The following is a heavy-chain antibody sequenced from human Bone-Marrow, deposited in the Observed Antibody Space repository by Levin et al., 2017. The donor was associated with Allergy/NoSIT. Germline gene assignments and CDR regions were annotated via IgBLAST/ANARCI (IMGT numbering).Heavy chain of an antibody. CDR1: GGSFSGYY. V-gene: IGHV4-34*01. Sequence: SETLSLTCAVYGGSFSGYYWSWIRQPPGKGLEWIGEINHSGSTNYNPSLKSRVTISVDTSKNQFSLKLSSVTAADTAVYYCARYIAVAGGENWFDPWGQGTLVTVSS. CDR3: ARYIAVAGGENWFDP. J-gene: IGHJ5*02. CDR2: INHSGST. D-gene: IGHD6-19*01.